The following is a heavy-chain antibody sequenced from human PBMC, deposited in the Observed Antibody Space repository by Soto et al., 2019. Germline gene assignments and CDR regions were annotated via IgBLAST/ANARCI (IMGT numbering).Heavy chain of an antibody. D-gene: IGHD3-10*01. CDR3: ASGLRRGVVYYYMDV. Sequence: GGSLRLSCAASGFTFSDYYMSWIRQAPGKGLEWVSYISSSGSTIYYADSVKGRFTISRDNAKNSLFLQMNSLRAEDTAVYYCASGLRRGVVYYYMDVWGKGTTVTVSS. CDR2: ISSSGSTI. J-gene: IGHJ6*03. V-gene: IGHV3-11*01. CDR1: GFTFSDYY.